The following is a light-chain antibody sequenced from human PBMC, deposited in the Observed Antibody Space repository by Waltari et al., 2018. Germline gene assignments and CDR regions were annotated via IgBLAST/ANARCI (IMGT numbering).Light chain of an antibody. V-gene: IGLV3-21*02. CDR2: DDS. CDR1: NIESKS. J-gene: IGLJ3*02. CDR3: QVWDSSSDHQWL. Sequence: SYVLTQPPSVSTTPGQTARISCGGHNIESKSVHWYRQKPGQAPILVVYDDSDRPSGIPERFSGSNSGNTATLTISRVEAGDEADYYCQVWDSSSDHQWLFGRGTKLTVL.